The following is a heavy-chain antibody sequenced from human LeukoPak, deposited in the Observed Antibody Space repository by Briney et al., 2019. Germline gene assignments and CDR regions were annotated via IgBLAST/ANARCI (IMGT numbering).Heavy chain of an antibody. Sequence: PSETLPLTCAVYGGSFSGCYWSWIRQPPGKGLEWIGEINHSGSTNYNPSLKSRVTISVDTSKNQFSLKLSSVTAADTAVYYCARGPRYCSSTSCSFFDYWGQGTLVTVSS. J-gene: IGHJ4*02. CDR3: ARGPRYCSSTSCSFFDY. V-gene: IGHV4-34*01. CDR2: INHSGST. D-gene: IGHD2-2*01. CDR1: GGSFSGCY.